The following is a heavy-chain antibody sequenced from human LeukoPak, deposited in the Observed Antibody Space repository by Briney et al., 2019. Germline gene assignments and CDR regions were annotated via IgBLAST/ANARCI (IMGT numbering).Heavy chain of an antibody. Sequence: GGSLRLSCAASGFTFRNYWMGWVRQAPGKGLEWVANTKPDGSAEYYADSVRGQFTASRDNANNLLFLQMNRLRAEDTAVYYCARDGGLHTNFDYWGQGTLLTVSS. J-gene: IGHJ4*02. CDR1: GFTFRNYW. CDR3: ARDGGLHTNFDY. V-gene: IGHV3-7*01. D-gene: IGHD2-15*01. CDR2: TKPDGSAE.